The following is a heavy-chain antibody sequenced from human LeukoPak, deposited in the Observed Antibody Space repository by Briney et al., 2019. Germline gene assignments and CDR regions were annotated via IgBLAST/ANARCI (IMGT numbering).Heavy chain of an antibody. Sequence: GGSLRLSCAASGFTFSSYGIHWVRQAPGKGLEWVAFIRYDGSNKYYADSVKGRFTISRDNSKNTLFLQMNRLRPEDAAVYYCAKAPVTTCRGAFCYPFDYWGLGTLVTVSS. CDR2: IRYDGSNK. V-gene: IGHV3-30*02. J-gene: IGHJ4*02. D-gene: IGHD2-15*01. CDR1: GFTFSSYG. CDR3: AKAPVTTCRGAFCYPFDY.